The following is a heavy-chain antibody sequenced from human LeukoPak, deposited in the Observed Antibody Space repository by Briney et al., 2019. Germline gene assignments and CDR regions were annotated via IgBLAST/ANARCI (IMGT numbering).Heavy chain of an antibody. V-gene: IGHV3-33*08. Sequence: QPGGSLRLSCAASGFTFSSYGMHRVRQAPGKGLEWVAVIWYGGSNKYYADSVKGRFTISRDNSKNTLYLQMNSLRAEDTAVYYCTRDQSITMVRGVIFYYFYMDVWGKGTTVTVSS. CDR3: TRDQSITMVRGVIFYYFYMDV. J-gene: IGHJ6*03. CDR1: GFTFSSYG. CDR2: IWYGGSNK. D-gene: IGHD3-10*01.